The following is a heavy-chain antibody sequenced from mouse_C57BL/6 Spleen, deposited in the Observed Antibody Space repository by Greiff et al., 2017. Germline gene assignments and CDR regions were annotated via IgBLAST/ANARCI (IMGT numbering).Heavy chain of an antibody. CDR3: ARNYYDFSWFAY. Sequence: QVQLQQPGAELVMPGASVKLSCKASGYTFTSYWMQWVKQRPGQGLEWIGEIDPSDSYTNYNQKFKGKATLTVDTSSSTAYMQLSSLTSEDSAVYYCARNYYDFSWFAYWGQGTLVTVSA. J-gene: IGHJ3*01. CDR2: IDPSDSYT. D-gene: IGHD2-4*01. CDR1: GYTFTSYW. V-gene: IGHV1-50*01.